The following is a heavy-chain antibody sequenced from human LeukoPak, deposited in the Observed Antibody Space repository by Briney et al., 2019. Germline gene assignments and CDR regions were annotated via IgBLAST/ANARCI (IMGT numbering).Heavy chain of an antibody. CDR2: VSYDGSNK. D-gene: IGHD6-13*01. Sequence: GGSLRLSCSAAGFTFSIYGMNWVRQAPGKGLEWVAAVSYDGSNKYFADSVKGRFTISRDNSRNTLYLQMNSLRAEDTAVYYCVKCAAAAGTLSSYGMDIWGQGTTVTVS. J-gene: IGHJ6*02. CDR3: VKCAAAAGTLSSYGMDI. CDR1: GFTFSIYG. V-gene: IGHV3-30*18.